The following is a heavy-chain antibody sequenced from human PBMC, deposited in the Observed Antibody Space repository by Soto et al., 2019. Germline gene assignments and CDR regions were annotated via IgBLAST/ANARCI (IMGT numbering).Heavy chain of an antibody. CDR2: INHSGST. J-gene: IGHJ4*02. V-gene: IGHV4-34*01. CDR1: GGSFSGYY. Sequence: PSETLSLTCAVYGGSFSGYYWSWIRQPPGKGLEWIGEINHSGSTNYNPSLKSRVTISVDTSKNRFSLKLSSVTAADTAVYYCASRLRGYCSGGSCYYYFDYWGQGTLVTVSS. D-gene: IGHD2-15*01. CDR3: ASRLRGYCSGGSCYYYFDY.